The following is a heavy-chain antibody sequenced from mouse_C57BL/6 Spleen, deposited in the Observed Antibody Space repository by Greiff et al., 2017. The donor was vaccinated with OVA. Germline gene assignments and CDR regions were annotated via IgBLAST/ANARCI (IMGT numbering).Heavy chain of an antibody. V-gene: IGHV1-64*01. J-gene: IGHJ4*01. Sequence: QVQLQQPGAELVKPGASVKLSCKASGYTFTSYWMHWVKQRPGQGLEWIGMIHPNSGSTNYNEKFKSKATLTVDKSSSTAYMQLSSLTSEDSAVYYCARFRLRGDAMDYWGQGTSVTVSS. D-gene: IGHD2-4*01. CDR1: GYTFTSYW. CDR3: ARFRLRGDAMDY. CDR2: IHPNSGST.